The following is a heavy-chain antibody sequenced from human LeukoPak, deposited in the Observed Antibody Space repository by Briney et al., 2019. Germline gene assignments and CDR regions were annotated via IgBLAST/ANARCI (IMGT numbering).Heavy chain of an antibody. CDR3: ARGPGGTTDSFDY. V-gene: IGHV4-39*07. Sequence: PETLSLTCSVSGGSVRSSTYYWGWIRQPPGKGLEWVGHIYYSGSSFYNPSLRSRVTISGDASKNQFSLKLNSVTDADTSVYYCARGPGGTTDSFDYWGQGTLVAVSS. CDR2: IYYSGSS. J-gene: IGHJ4*02. CDR1: GGSVRSSTYY. D-gene: IGHD1-1*01.